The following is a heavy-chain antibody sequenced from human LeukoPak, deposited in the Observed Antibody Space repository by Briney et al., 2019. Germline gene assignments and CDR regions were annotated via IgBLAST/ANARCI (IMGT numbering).Heavy chain of an antibody. CDR2: INHSGST. D-gene: IGHD2-21*01. CDR3: ARLGPGWGLYYFDY. V-gene: IGHV4-34*01. Sequence: PSETLYLTCAVYGGSFSGYYWSWIRQPPGKGLEWIGEINHSGSTNYNPSLKSRVTISVDTSKNQFSLKLSSVTAADTAVYYCARLGPGWGLYYFDYWGQGTLVTVSS. J-gene: IGHJ4*02. CDR1: GGSFSGYY.